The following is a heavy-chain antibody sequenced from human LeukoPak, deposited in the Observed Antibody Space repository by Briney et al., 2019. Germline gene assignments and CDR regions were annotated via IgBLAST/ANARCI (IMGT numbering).Heavy chain of an antibody. CDR3: VSDALAY. CDR1: GLTFSKNS. V-gene: IGHV3-7*01. J-gene: IGHJ4*02. Sequence: GGSLRLSCVASGLTFSKNSMSWVRQAPGKGLEWVAHINEDGGARYYVDSLEGRFPISRGNAKNSLYRQMNSLRVENTSLYYCVSDALAYWGQANLVTVSS. CDR2: INEDGGAR.